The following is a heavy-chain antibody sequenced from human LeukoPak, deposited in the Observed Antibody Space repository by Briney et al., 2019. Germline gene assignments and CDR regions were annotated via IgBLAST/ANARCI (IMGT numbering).Heavy chain of an antibody. V-gene: IGHV1-69*05. J-gene: IGHJ6*03. D-gene: IGHD2-2*02. CDR3: ARDDVVVPAAIEGGDYYYYYMDV. Sequence: SSVKVSCKASGGTFSSYAVSWVRQAPGQGLEWIGGIIPIFGTANYAQKFQGRVTITTDESTSTAYMELSSLRSEDTAVYYCARDDVVVPAAIEGGDYYYYYMDVWGKGTTVTVSS. CDR2: IIPIFGTA. CDR1: GGTFSSYA.